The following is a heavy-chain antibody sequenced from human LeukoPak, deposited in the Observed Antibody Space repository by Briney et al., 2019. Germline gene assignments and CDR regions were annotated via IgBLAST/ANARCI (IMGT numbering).Heavy chain of an antibody. D-gene: IGHD3-10*01. Sequence: GRSLRLSCAAPGFTFSSYGMHWVRQAPGKGLEWVAVIWYDGSNKYYADSVKGRFTISRDNSKNTLYLQMNSLRAEDTAVYYCARGDYYGSRGDYWGQGTLVTVSS. CDR1: GFTFSSYG. J-gene: IGHJ4*02. V-gene: IGHV3-33*01. CDR3: ARGDYYGSRGDY. CDR2: IWYDGSNK.